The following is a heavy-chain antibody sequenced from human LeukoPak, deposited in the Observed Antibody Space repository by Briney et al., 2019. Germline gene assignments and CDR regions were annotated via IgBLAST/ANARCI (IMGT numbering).Heavy chain of an antibody. D-gene: IGHD3-22*01. CDR2: IYYSGST. V-gene: IGHV4-59*08. J-gene: IGHJ4*02. CDR3: ASTGPLRRNYYDSSGYPRSDY. Sequence: SETLSLTCTVSGGSISSYYWSWIRQPPGKGLEWIGYIYYSGSTNYNPSLKSRVTISVDTSKNQFSLKLSSVTAADTAVCYCASTGPLRRNYYDSSGYPRSDYWGQGTLVTVSS. CDR1: GGSISSYY.